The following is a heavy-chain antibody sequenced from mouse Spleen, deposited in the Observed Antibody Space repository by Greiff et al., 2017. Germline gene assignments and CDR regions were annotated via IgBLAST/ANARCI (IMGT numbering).Heavy chain of an antibody. V-gene: IGHV2-6-1*01. J-gene: IGHJ3*01. Sequence: VKVMESGPGLVAASQSLSITCTVSGFSLTSYGVHWVRQPPGKGLEWLVVIWSDGSTTYNSALKSRLSISKDNSKSQVFLKMNSLQTDDTAMYYCARHSSSYGDWFAYWGQGTLVTVSA. D-gene: IGHD1-1*01. CDR1: GFSLTSYG. CDR2: IWSDGST. CDR3: ARHSSSYGDWFAY.